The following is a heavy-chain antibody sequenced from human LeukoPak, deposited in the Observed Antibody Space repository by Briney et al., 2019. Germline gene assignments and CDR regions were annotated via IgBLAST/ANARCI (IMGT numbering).Heavy chain of an antibody. V-gene: IGHV4-34*01. CDR2: INHSGST. J-gene: IGHJ4*02. CDR1: GGSFSGYY. Sequence: NSSETLSLTCAVYGGSFSGYYWSWIRQPPGKGLEWIGEINHSGSTNYNPSLKSRVTISVDTSKNQFSLQLNSVTPEDTAVYFCARDDRGYYFDYWGQGTLVTVSS. CDR3: ARDDRGYYFDY.